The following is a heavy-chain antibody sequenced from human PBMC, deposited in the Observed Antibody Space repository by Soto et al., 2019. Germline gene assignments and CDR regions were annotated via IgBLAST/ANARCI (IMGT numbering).Heavy chain of an antibody. V-gene: IGHV3-48*01. CDR1: GFTFSSYT. CDR3: VRVLLKSGWYWDA. J-gene: IGHJ4*02. Sequence: GSLRLSCAASGFTFSSYTMNWVRQAPGKGLEWASHISRSGSTIYYADSVKGRFTISRDNAKNSLSLQMNSLRAEDTAVYYCVRVLLKSGWYWDAWGQGTLVTVSS. D-gene: IGHD6-19*01. CDR2: ISRSGSTI.